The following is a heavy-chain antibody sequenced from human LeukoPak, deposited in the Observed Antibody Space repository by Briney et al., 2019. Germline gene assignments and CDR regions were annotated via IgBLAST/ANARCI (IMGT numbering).Heavy chain of an antibody. CDR2: ISWDGGST. J-gene: IGHJ6*03. D-gene: IGHD3-16*01. Sequence: PGGSLRLSCAASGLIFDDYTMHWVRQAPGKGLEWVSLISWDGGSTYYADSVKGRFTISRDNSKNSLYLQMNSLRTEDTALYYCAKDAPRYATYYYMDVWGKGTTVTISS. CDR3: AKDAPRYATYYYMDV. CDR1: GLIFDDYT. V-gene: IGHV3-43*01.